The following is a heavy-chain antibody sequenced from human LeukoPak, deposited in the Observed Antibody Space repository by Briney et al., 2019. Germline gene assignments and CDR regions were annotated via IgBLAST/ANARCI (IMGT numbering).Heavy chain of an antibody. Sequence: ASVKVSCKASGYTFTTYGISWVRQAPGQGLEWMGWISAYSGHTNYAQKFQGRVTMTTDTSTSTAYMELGSLRSDDTAVYYCPRASVVAAGTRYFLHWGQGTLVTVSS. CDR1: GYTFTTYG. CDR2: ISAYSGHT. V-gene: IGHV1-18*01. CDR3: PRASVVAAGTRYFLH. J-gene: IGHJ1*01. D-gene: IGHD6-13*01.